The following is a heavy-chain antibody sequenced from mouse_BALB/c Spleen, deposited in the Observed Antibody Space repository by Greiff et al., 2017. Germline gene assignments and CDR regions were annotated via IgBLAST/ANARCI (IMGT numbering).Heavy chain of an antibody. Sequence: VQLQQSGAELVRPGSSVKISCKASGYAFSSYWMNWVKQRPGQGLEWIGQIYPGDGDTNYNGKFKGKATLTADKSSSTAYMQLSSLTSEDSAVYFCARVEIPARDYFDYWGQGTTLTVSS. CDR1: GYAFSSYW. J-gene: IGHJ2*01. CDR3: ARVEIPARDYFDY. CDR2: IYPGDGDT. V-gene: IGHV1-80*01.